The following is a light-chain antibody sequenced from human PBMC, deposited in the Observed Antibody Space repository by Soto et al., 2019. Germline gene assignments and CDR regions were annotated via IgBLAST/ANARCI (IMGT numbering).Light chain of an antibody. CDR1: QSVSSTY. V-gene: IGKV3-20*01. J-gene: IGKJ1*01. Sequence: EIVLTQSPGTLSLSPGGRATLSCRASQSVSSTYLAWYQQKPGQSPRLLIYGASSRATGIPDRFSGSGSATDFTLTISRLEPEDFAVYYCQQYGGSWTFGQGTKVEMK. CDR3: QQYGGSWT. CDR2: GAS.